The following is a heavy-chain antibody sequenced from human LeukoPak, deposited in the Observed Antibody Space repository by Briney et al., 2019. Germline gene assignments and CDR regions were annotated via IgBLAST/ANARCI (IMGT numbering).Heavy chain of an antibody. D-gene: IGHD3-10*01. CDR3: ARGPYGSGRYPMDV. CDR2: MNPNSGNT. J-gene: IGHJ6*03. V-gene: IGHV1-8*01. CDR1: GYTFTSYD. Sequence: GASGKVSCKASGYTFTSYDTNWVRQATGQGLEWMGWMNPNSGNTGYAQKFQGRVTMTRNNSISTAYMELSNLRSEDTAVYYCARGPYGSGRYPMDVWGKGTTVTVSS.